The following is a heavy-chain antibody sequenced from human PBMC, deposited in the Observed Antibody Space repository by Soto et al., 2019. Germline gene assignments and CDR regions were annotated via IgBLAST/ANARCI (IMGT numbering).Heavy chain of an antibody. Sequence: GGSLRLSCAASGFTFSSYSMNWVRQAPGKGLEWVSSISSSSSYIYYADSVKGRFTISRGNAKNSLYLQMNSLRAEDTAVYYCARIRITGNLYYYYYMDVWGKGTTVTVSS. J-gene: IGHJ6*03. CDR2: ISSSSSYI. CDR3: ARIRITGNLYYYYYMDV. D-gene: IGHD1-20*01. CDR1: GFTFSSYS. V-gene: IGHV3-21*01.